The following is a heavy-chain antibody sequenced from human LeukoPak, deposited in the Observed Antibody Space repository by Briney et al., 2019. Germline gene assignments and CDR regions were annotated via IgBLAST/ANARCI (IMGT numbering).Heavy chain of an antibody. V-gene: IGHV3-7*01. Sequence: GGSLRLSCAASGFTFNIYWMGWVRQAPGKGLEWVANIKQDGSEKYYVDSVKGRFTISRDNAKNSLYLQMNSLRAEDTAVYYCARDGLNYDIGNYWGQGTLVTVSS. D-gene: IGHD3-9*01. J-gene: IGHJ4*02. CDR2: IKQDGSEK. CDR3: ARDGLNYDIGNY. CDR1: GFTFNIYW.